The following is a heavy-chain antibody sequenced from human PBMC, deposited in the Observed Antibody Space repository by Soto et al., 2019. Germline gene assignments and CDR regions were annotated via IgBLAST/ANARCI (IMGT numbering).Heavy chain of an antibody. CDR3: ARYLPPRDGRYFDWLFPTNYGMDV. V-gene: IGHV1-18*01. Sequence: QVQLVQSGAEVKKPGASVKVSCKASGYTFTSYGISWVRQAPGQGLEWMGWISAYNGNTNYAQKLQGRVTMTTDTSTSTAYMELRSRRSDDSAGYYCARYLPPRDGRYFDWLFPTNYGMDVWGQGTTVTVSS. CDR2: ISAYNGNT. CDR1: GYTFTSYG. D-gene: IGHD3-9*01. J-gene: IGHJ6*02.